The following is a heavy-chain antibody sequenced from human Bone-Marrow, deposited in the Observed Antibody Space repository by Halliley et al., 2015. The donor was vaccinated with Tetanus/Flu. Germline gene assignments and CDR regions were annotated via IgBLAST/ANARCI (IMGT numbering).Heavy chain of an antibody. V-gene: IGHV6-1*01. Sequence: GLEGLGRTYYRSRWNTEYAVSVRGRTTISPDTSKNQISLQLNSVTPEDTAVYYCARSSGSIDIWGQGTLVTVSS. D-gene: IGHD2-15*01. CDR2: TYYRSRWNT. J-gene: IGHJ4*02. CDR3: ARSSGSIDI.